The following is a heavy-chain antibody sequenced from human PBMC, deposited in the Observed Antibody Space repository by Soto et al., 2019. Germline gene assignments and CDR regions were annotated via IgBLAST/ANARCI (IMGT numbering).Heavy chain of an antibody. J-gene: IGHJ3*02. CDR2: FDPEDGET. CDR3: ATVLSSADVCAFDI. Sequence: ASVKVSCKVSGYTLTELSMHWVRQAPGKGLEWMGGFDPEDGETIYAQKFQGRVTMTEDTSTDTAYMELSSLRSEDTAVYYCATVLSSADVCAFDIWGQVTMITVSS. V-gene: IGHV1-24*01. CDR1: GYTLTELS. D-gene: IGHD3-22*01.